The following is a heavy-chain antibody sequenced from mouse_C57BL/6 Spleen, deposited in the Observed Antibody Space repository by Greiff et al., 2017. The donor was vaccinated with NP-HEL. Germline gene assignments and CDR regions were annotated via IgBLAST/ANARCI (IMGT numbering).Heavy chain of an antibody. CDR1: GYTFTSYW. V-gene: IGHV1-64*01. D-gene: IGHD2-2*01. CDR2: IHPNSGST. Sequence: QVQLQQPGAELVKPGASVKLSCKASGYTFTSYWMHWVKQRPGQGLEWIGMIHPNSGSTNYNEKFKSKATLTVDKSSSTAYMQLSSLTSEDSAVYYCVGVTTGDYYAMDYWGQGTSVTVSS. CDR3: VGVTTGDYYAMDY. J-gene: IGHJ4*01.